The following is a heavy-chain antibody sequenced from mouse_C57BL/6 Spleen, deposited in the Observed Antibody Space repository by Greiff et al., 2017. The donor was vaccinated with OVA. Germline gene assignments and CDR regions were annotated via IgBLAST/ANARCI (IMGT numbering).Heavy chain of an antibody. Sequence: VQLQQPGAELVKPGASVKLSCKASGYTFTSYWMHWVKQRPGQGLAWIGMIHPNSGSTNYNEKFKSKATLTVDKSSSTAYMQLSSLTSEDSAVYYCARAGYSHWYFDVWGTGTTVTVSS. CDR2: IHPNSGST. J-gene: IGHJ1*03. D-gene: IGHD2-12*01. V-gene: IGHV1-64*01. CDR1: GYTFTSYW. CDR3: ARAGYSHWYFDV.